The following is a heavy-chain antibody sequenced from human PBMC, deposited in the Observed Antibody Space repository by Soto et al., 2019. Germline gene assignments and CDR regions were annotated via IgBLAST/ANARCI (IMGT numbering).Heavy chain of an antibody. CDR2: ISWNSGSI. CDR3: AKGFLTTVTTYGLDAFDI. V-gene: IGHV3-9*01. CDR1: GFTFDDYA. Sequence: GGSLRLSCAASGFTFDDYAMHWVRQAPGKGLEWVSGISWNSGSIGYADSVKGRFTISRDNAKNSLYLQMNSLRAEDTALYYCAKGFLTTVTTYGLDAFDIWGQGTMVTVSS. J-gene: IGHJ3*02. D-gene: IGHD4-17*01.